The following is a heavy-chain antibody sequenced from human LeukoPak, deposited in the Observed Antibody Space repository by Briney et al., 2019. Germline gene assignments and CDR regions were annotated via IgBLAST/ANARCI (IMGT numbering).Heavy chain of an antibody. Sequence: GGSLRLSCAASGFTFSSYGMHWVRQAPGKGLEWVSVIHSGGTTNYADSVQGRFTISRDNSKTTVYLHMNSLRAEDTAVYYCARDSDSGYGPFASWGQGTLVTVSS. J-gene: IGHJ4*02. D-gene: IGHD5-12*01. CDR3: ARDSDSGYGPFAS. V-gene: IGHV3-NL1*01. CDR1: GFTFSSYG. CDR2: IHSGGTT.